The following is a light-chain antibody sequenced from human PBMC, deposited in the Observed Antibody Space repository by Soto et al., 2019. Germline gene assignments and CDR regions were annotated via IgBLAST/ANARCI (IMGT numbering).Light chain of an antibody. CDR2: EAS. CDR1: TSNIGSYIL. J-gene: IGLJ2*01. CDR3: CSYAGSSTYV. Sequence: QSALTQPASVSGSPGQSITISCTGTTSNIGSYILVSWYQQHPGKAPKLLIYEASTRPSGVSNRFSGSKSGNTASLTISGLQAEDAADYYCCSYAGSSTYVFGGGTKLTVL. V-gene: IGLV2-23*01.